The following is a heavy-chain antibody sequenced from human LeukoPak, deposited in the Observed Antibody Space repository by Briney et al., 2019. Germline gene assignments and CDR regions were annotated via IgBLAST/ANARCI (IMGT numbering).Heavy chain of an antibody. CDR2: TYYSGST. CDR1: GGSISSYY. CDR3: ARVGVLRGAFDI. J-gene: IGHJ3*02. D-gene: IGHD2/OR15-2a*01. V-gene: IGHV4-59*01. Sequence: SETLSLTCTVSGGSISSYYWSWLRQPPGKGLEWIGYTYYSGSTNYNPSLKSRVTISVDTSKNQFSLKLSSVTAADTAVYYCARVGVLRGAFDIWGQGTMVTVSS.